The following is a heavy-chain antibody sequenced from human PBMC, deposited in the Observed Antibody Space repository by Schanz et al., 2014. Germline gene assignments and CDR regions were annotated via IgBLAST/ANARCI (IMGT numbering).Heavy chain of an antibody. J-gene: IGHJ4*02. D-gene: IGHD3-10*01. V-gene: IGHV3-23*01. CDR3: AKYRGYYRVSGSYRELEY. CDR2: IGVDGTTT. Sequence: EVQLLESGGGLVQPGGSLRLSCLASGFAFSSYGMNWLRQAPGKGLEWVSGIGVDGTTTYYADSVKGRFTISRDNSKNTLYLQMNCLRPEDTAVYYCAKYRGYYRVSGSYRELEYWGQGTLVTVSS. CDR1: GFAFSSYG.